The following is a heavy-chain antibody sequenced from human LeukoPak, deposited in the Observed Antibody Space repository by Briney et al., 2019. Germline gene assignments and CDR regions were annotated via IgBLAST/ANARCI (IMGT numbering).Heavy chain of an antibody. CDR1: GYSFTSYW. CDR2: IYPGDSDT. CDR3: ARLDPLGFCSSTSCFAFDI. V-gene: IGHV5-51*01. J-gene: IGHJ3*02. Sequence: GESLKISCKGSGYSFTSYWIGWVRQMPGKGLEWMGIIYPGDSDTRYSPSFQGQVTISADKSISTAYLQWSSLKASDTAMYYCARLDPLGFCSSTSCFAFDIWGPGTMVTVSS. D-gene: IGHD2-2*01.